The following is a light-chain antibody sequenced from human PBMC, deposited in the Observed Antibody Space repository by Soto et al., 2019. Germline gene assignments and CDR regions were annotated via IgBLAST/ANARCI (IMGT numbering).Light chain of an antibody. V-gene: IGLV1-51*01. CDR2: GNN. CDR1: SSNIGNNY. Sequence: QSALTQPPSVSAAPGQKVTISCSGSSSNIGNNYVSWYQQVPGTAPKLLIYGNNKRPSGNPDRFSGSKSGTSATLGISGLQTGDEADYYCGTWDSSLSVHVFGTGTKVTVL. J-gene: IGLJ1*01. CDR3: GTWDSSLSVHV.